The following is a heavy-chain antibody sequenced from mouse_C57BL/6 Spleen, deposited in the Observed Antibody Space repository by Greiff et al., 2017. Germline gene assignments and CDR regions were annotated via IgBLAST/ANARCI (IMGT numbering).Heavy chain of an antibody. CDR1: GYTFTSYW. J-gene: IGHJ4*01. CDR3: ARSDYGSSWNAMDY. Sequence: VQLQQPGAELVRPGSSVKLSCKASGYTFTSYWMHWVKQRPIQGLEWIGNIDPSDSETHYNQKFKDKATLTVDKSSSTAYMQLSSLTSEESAVYYCARSDYGSSWNAMDYWGQGTSVTVSS. V-gene: IGHV1-52*01. CDR2: IDPSDSET. D-gene: IGHD1-1*01.